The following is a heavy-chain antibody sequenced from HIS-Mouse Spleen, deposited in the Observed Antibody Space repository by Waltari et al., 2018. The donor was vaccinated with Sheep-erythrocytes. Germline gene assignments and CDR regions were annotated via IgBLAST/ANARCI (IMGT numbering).Heavy chain of an antibody. CDR2: IHYRGST. Sequence: QLQLQESGPGLVKPSETLSLTCTVSGGSISSSSYYWGWIRQPPGKGLAWIGSIHYRGSTYYNPSLKSRVTISVDTSKNQFSLKLSSVTAADTAVYYCARDEGTYYDFWSGYPPSYYFDYWGQGTLVTVSS. V-gene: IGHV4-39*07. J-gene: IGHJ4*02. CDR3: ARDEGTYYDFWSGYPPSYYFDY. D-gene: IGHD3-3*01. CDR1: GGSISSSSYY.